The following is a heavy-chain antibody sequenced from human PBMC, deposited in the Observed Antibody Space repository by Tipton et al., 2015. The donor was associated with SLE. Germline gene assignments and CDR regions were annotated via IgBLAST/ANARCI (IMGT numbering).Heavy chain of an antibody. J-gene: IGHJ4*02. CDR2: IYTSGST. Sequence: TLSLTCTVSGGSISSGSYYWSWIRQPAGKGLEWIGYIYTSGSTNYNPSLKSRVTISVDTSKNQFSLKLSSVTAADTAVYYCAREADIVVVVAAHFDYWGQGTLFTVSS. D-gene: IGHD2-15*01. CDR3: AREADIVVVVAAHFDY. V-gene: IGHV4-61*09. CDR1: GGSISSGSYY.